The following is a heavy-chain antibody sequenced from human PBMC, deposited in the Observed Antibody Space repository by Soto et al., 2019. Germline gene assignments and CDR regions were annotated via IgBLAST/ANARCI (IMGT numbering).Heavy chain of an antibody. Sequence: QVQLQQWGAGLLKASETLSLTCAVVGDSLRGQSWNWIRQSPGKGLEWIGELDQSGGTNYNPSLKSRAIISDDTSKNQFSLTLTSVTAADTAVYYCAREDSYGWSGESLDVWGQGITVTVSS. CDR1: GDSLRGQS. D-gene: IGHD6-19*01. V-gene: IGHV4-34*01. CDR2: LDQSGGT. CDR3: AREDSYGWSGESLDV. J-gene: IGHJ6*02.